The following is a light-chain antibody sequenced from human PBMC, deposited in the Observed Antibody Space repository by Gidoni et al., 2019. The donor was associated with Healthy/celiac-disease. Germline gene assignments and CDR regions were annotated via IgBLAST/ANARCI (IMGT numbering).Light chain of an antibody. CDR1: QSVLYSSNNKNY. Sequence: DIVMTQSPASLAVSLCERATINCKSSQSVLYSSNNKNYLAWYQQKPGQPPKLLIYGASTRESGVPDRFSGSGSGTDFTLTISSLQAEDLAVYYCQQYYSTPWTFGQGTKVEIK. J-gene: IGKJ1*01. CDR2: GAS. CDR3: QQYYSTPWT. V-gene: IGKV4-1*01.